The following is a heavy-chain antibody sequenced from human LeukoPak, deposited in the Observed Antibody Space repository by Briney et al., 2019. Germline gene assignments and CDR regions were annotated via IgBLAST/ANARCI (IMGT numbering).Heavy chain of an antibody. J-gene: IGHJ5*02. CDR2: IWYDGNNK. V-gene: IGHV3-33*01. Sequence: GGSLRLSCAASGYTFSNYRMHWVRQAPGEGLEWVAIIWYDGNNKYYADSVKGRFTISRDNSKNTLYLQMNSLRAEDTAMYYCALVRGSRNGPLDPWGQGTLVIVSS. D-gene: IGHD3-16*01. CDR3: ALVRGSRNGPLDP. CDR1: GYTFSNYR.